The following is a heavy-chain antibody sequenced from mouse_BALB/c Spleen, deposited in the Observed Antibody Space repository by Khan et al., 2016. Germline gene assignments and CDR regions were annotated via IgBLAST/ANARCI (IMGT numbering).Heavy chain of an antibody. Sequence: EVELVESGGGLVKPGGSLKLSCAASGFAFSSYDMSWVRQTPEKRLEWVATISSGGSYTYYPDSVKGRFTISRDNARNTLYLQMSSLRSEDTALYYWERREYGSSYKGFAYWGQGTMVTVSA. CDR3: ERREYGSSYKGFAY. CDR1: GFAFSSYD. V-gene: IGHV5-9*02. J-gene: IGHJ3*01. D-gene: IGHD1-1*01. CDR2: ISSGGSYT.